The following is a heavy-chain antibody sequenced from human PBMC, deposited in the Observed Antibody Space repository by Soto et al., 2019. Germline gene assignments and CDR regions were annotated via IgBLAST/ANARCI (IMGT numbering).Heavy chain of an antibody. D-gene: IGHD3-16*01. CDR3: ARGWGITMPWGIILNWFDP. V-gene: IGHV4-59*01. CDR1: DGSISTFY. CDR2: VYQNGNT. J-gene: IGHJ5*02. Sequence: QVQLQESGPGLVKASETLSLTCTVADGSISTFYWSWIRQAPGRGLEWIGYVYQNGNTNYNPSLRSRVTMSVDTSRGHFFLKLSSMTAADTAVYYCARGWGITMPWGIILNWFDPWGQGTLVTVTS.